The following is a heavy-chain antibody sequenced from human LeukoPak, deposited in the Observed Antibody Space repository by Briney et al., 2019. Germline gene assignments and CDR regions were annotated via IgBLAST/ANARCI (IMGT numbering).Heavy chain of an antibody. Sequence: ASVKVSCKASGYTFTDYYMHWVRQAPGQGLEWMGIINPSGGSTSYAQKFQGRVTMTRDTSTSTVYMELSSLRSEDTAVYYCARDGQGILTGLYYYYYYMDVWGKGTTVTVSS. D-gene: IGHD3-9*01. CDR3: ARDGQGILTGLYYYYYYMDV. CDR2: INPSGGST. CDR1: GYTFTDYY. J-gene: IGHJ6*03. V-gene: IGHV1-46*01.